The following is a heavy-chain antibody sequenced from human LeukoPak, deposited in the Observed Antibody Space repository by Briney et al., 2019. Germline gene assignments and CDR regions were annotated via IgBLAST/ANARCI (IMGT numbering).Heavy chain of an antibody. CDR2: IIPIFGTA. D-gene: IGHD2-2*01. CDR1: GGTFSSYA. Sequence: SVKVSCKASGGTFSSYAISWVRQAPGQGLEWMGGIIPIFGTANYAQKFQGRVTITTDESTSTAYMELSSLRSEDTAVYYRARAVVPAAPEWFDPWGQGTLVTVSS. V-gene: IGHV1-69*05. CDR3: ARAVVPAAPEWFDP. J-gene: IGHJ5*02.